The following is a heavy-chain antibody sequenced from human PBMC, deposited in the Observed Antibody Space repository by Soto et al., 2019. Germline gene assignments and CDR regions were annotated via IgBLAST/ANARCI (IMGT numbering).Heavy chain of an antibody. CDR1: GDSIATNKW. CDR2: VHQNNLT. Sequence: QVQLQESGPGLVEPSGTLSLTCAVSGDSIATNKWWSWVRQPPGKGLEWIGEVHQNNLTNYNSSLKSRVTMSVDTSKNQFSLTLTSVTAADTAKYFCARDTAVPGESDRFDFWGQGILVTVSS. D-gene: IGHD6-19*01. J-gene: IGHJ4*02. V-gene: IGHV4-4*02. CDR3: ARDTAVPGESDRFDF.